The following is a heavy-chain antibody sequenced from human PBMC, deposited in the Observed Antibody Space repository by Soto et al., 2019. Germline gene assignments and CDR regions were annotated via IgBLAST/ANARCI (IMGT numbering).Heavy chain of an antibody. Sequence: PSETLSLTCTVSGGSISSSSYYWGWIRQPPGKGLEWIGSIYYSGSTYYNPSLKSRVTISVDTSKNQFSLKLSSVTAADTAVYYCARSSYDGLGLEWCDWFAPWGQGTSDTVS. D-gene: IGHD3-3*01. CDR3: ARSSYDGLGLEWCDWFAP. V-gene: IGHV4-39*01. CDR1: GGSISSSSYY. J-gene: IGHJ5*02. CDR2: IYYSGST.